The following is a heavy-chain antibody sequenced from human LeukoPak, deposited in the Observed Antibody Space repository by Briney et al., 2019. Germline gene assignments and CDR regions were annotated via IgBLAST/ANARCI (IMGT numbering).Heavy chain of an antibody. D-gene: IGHD4-17*01. CDR1: GYSFTSYW. J-gene: IGHJ3*02. CDR2: IYPGDSDT. V-gene: IGHV5-51*01. Sequence: GESLKISCKGSGYSFTSYWIGWVRQMPGKGLEWMGIIYPGDSDTRYSPSFQGQVTISADKSISTAYLQWSSLKASDTAMYYCARHFPGDYEPIAFDIWGQGTMVTVSS. CDR3: ARHFPGDYEPIAFDI.